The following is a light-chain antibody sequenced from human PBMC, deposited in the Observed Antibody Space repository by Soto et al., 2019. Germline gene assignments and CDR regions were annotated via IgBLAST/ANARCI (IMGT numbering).Light chain of an antibody. CDR3: QQRGNWPLT. V-gene: IGKV3-11*01. J-gene: IGKJ4*01. Sequence: EIVLTQSPATLSLSPGERATLSCRASQSVRTYLAWYQQKPGQAPRLLIYGTSNRATGIPARFSGSGSGTDFTLTISSLEPEDFAVYYCQQRGNWPLTFGGGTKVEIK. CDR1: QSVRTY. CDR2: GTS.